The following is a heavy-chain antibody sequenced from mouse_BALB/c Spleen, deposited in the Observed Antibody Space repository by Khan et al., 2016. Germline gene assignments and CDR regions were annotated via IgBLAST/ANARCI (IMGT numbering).Heavy chain of an antibody. CDR2: LNPNTGYT. D-gene: IGHD1-1*01. V-gene: IGHV1-7*01. CDR1: GYTFTDYW. J-gene: IGHJ3*01. Sequence: QVQLQQSGAELAKPGASVKMSCKASGYTFTDYWMHWVKQRPGQGLEWLGYLNPNTGYTEYNQKFKDKATLTADKSSSTAYMQLSSLTSEDSAVYYCARWSYYYGSSYGWFAYWGQGTLVTVSA. CDR3: ARWSYYYGSSYGWFAY.